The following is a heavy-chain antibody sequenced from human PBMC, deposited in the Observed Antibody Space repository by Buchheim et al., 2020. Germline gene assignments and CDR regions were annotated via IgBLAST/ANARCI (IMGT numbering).Heavy chain of an antibody. CDR3: AKRENVGRQRDDAFDV. J-gene: IGHJ3*01. Sequence: QVQLQESGPGLVKPSGTLSLTCDVSDVSISSSNWRNWVRPSPGKGLEWIGEIHHTGSTSFNPSLKSRVTISLTQSKNQSSLRLTSVTAADTAVYYCAKRENVGRQRDDAFDVWGQGT. CDR2: IHHTGST. V-gene: IGHV4-4*02. CDR1: DVSISSSNW. D-gene: IGHD2/OR15-2a*01.